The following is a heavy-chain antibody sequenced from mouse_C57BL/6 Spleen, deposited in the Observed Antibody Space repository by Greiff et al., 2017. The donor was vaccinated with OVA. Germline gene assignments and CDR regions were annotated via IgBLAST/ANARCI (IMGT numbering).Heavy chain of an antibody. CDR2: ISDGGSYT. V-gene: IGHV5-4*01. CDR1: GFTFSSYA. CDR3: AREGLTTGFDY. Sequence: EVKLMESGGGLVKPGVSLKLSCAASGFTFSSYAMSWVRQTPEKRLEWVATISDGGSYTYYPDNVKGRFTISRDNAKNNLYLQMSHLKSEDTAMYYCAREGLTTGFDYWGQGTTLTVSS. D-gene: IGHD1-1*01. J-gene: IGHJ2*01.